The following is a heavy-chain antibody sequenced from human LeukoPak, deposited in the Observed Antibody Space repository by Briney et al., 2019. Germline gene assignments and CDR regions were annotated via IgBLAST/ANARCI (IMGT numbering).Heavy chain of an antibody. V-gene: IGHV4-38-2*02. J-gene: IGHJ6*03. CDR3: ARGEGYFNYYMDV. CDR1: GYSITSGYY. D-gene: IGHD1-26*01. CDR2: FYHSGST. Sequence: PSETLSLTCTVSGYSITSGYYCGWIRQAPGKGLEWIRNFYHSGSTYYNPSLKSRVTISIDTSKNQCSLKLSSMTAADTAMYYCARGEGYFNYYMDVWGKGTTVTVSS.